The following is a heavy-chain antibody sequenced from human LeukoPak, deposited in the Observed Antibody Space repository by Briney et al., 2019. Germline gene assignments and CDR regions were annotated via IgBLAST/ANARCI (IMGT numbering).Heavy chain of an antibody. CDR1: GGSIGSSSYY. CDR2: IYYSGST. Sequence: SETLSLTCTVSGGSIGSSSYYWGWIRQPPGKGLEWIGSIYYSGSTYYNPSLKSRVTISLDTSKNQFSLDLSSVTAADTAVYYCARARYSGTYWTRWGQGTLVTVS. V-gene: IGHV4-39*07. CDR3: ARARYSGTYWTR. D-gene: IGHD1-26*01. J-gene: IGHJ4*02.